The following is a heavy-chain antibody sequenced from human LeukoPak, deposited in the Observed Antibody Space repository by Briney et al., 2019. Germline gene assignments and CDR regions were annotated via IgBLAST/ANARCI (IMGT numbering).Heavy chain of an antibody. V-gene: IGHV3-23*01. Sequence: GGSLRLSCAASGFIFKNYVMSWVRQAPGKGLEWVSTISGSGDSTHYADSVKGRFTISRDNSKNTLYLQMNSLRAEDTAVYYCARSYDILTGSLGWGQGTLVTVSS. J-gene: IGHJ4*02. CDR3: ARSYDILTGSLG. CDR2: ISGSGDST. D-gene: IGHD3-9*01. CDR1: GFIFKNYV.